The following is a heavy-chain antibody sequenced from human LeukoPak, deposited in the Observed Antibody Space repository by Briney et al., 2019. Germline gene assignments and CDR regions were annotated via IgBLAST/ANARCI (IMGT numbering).Heavy chain of an antibody. V-gene: IGHV3-23*01. J-gene: IGHJ6*03. CDR3: AKGGESYYNHYYMDV. CDR2: ISGGGSST. Sequence: TGGSLRLSCAASGFSFNSYAMTWVRQAPGKGPEWVSAISGGGSSTYYADSMKGRFTISRDNSKSTLYLQMNSLRAEDTAVYYCAKGGESYYNHYYMDVWGKGTTVTVSS. D-gene: IGHD3-16*01. CDR1: GFSFNSYA.